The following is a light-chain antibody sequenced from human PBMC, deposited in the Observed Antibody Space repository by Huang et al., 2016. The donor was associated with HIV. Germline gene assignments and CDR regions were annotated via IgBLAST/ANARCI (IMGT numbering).Light chain of an antibody. CDR1: QSISNY. CDR3: QQSYNTPPT. Sequence: DIQMTQSPASLSASVGDRVTITCRATQSISNYVNWYQQKPAKAPTLLIYGASTLQSGVPSRFSGSGSGTDFTLTISSLQPEDFTTYYCQQSYNTPPTFGQGTKVEI. V-gene: IGKV1-39*01. J-gene: IGKJ1*01. CDR2: GAS.